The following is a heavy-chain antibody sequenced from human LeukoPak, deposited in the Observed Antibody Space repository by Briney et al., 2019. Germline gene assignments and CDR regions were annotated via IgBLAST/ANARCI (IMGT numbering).Heavy chain of an antibody. CDR3: ARDQDSSGYYYGFDP. D-gene: IGHD3-22*01. V-gene: IGHV4-59*01. CDR1: GGSISSYY. CDR2: IYYSGST. Sequence: PSETLSLTCTVSGGSISSYYWSWIRQPPGKGLEWIGYIYYSGSTNYNPSLKSRVTISVDTPKNQFSLKLSSVTAADKAVYYRARDQDSSGYYYGFDPWGQGTLVTVSS. J-gene: IGHJ5*02.